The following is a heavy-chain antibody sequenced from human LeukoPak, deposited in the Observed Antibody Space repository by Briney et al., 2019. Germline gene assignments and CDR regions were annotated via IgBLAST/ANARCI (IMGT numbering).Heavy chain of an antibody. CDR3: ARRGVVVAATLAYYYYYGMVV. Sequence: SETLFLTCTVSGGSISSSDFNWGWIRQPPGRGLEWIGVISYSGSTYYNPSLKSRVTISVDTSKNQFSLKLSSVTAADTAVYYCARRGVVVAATLAYYYYYGMVVWGQGTTVTVSS. V-gene: IGHV4-39*07. D-gene: IGHD2-15*01. J-gene: IGHJ6*02. CDR2: ISYSGST. CDR1: GGSISSSDFN.